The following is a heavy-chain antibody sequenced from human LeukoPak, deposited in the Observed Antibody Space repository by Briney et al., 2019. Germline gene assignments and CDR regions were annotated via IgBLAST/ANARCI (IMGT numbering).Heavy chain of an antibody. D-gene: IGHD6-19*01. CDR2: IYYSGST. J-gene: IGHJ3*02. V-gene: IGHV4-39*07. CDR1: GGSISSSSYY. Sequence: SETLSLTCTVSGGSISSSSYYWGWIRQPPGKGLERIGGIYYSGSTYYNPSLKSRVTISVDTSKNQFSLKLSSVTAADTAVYYCARPKIAVEPRADAFDIWGQGTMVTVSS. CDR3: ARPKIAVEPRADAFDI.